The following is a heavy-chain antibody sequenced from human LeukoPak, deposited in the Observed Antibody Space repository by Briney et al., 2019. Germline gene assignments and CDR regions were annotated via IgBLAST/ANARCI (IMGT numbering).Heavy chain of an antibody. V-gene: IGHV3-43*02. Sequence: PGGSLRLSCAASGITFDDYAMYWVRQAPGQGLEWVSLISGDGGSIYYADSVKGRFTISRDNSKKSLYLQMNSLRTEDTAFYYCAKDSYGSGSYLDYWGQGTLVTVSS. D-gene: IGHD3-10*01. CDR1: GITFDDYA. CDR3: AKDSYGSGSYLDY. J-gene: IGHJ4*02. CDR2: ISGDGGSI.